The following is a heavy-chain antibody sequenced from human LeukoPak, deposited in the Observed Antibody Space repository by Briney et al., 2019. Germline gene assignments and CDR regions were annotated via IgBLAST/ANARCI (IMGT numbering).Heavy chain of an antibody. J-gene: IGHJ1*01. D-gene: IGHD1-26*01. CDR2: TSSSSRTV. CDR1: GFTFSSYT. CDR3: ARDAVGATPTEYFQY. Sequence: GGSLRLSCAASGFTFSSYTMNWVRQAPGKGREWVASTSSSSRTVYYADSVKGRFTISRDNAKNSLYLQMNSLRAEDTAVYYCARDAVGATPTEYFQYWGQGTLVTVSS. V-gene: IGHV3-48*01.